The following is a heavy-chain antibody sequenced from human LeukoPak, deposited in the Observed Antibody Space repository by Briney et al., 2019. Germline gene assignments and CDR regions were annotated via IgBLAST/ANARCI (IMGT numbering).Heavy chain of an antibody. J-gene: IGHJ3*02. CDR3: ARGGSYLSAFDI. D-gene: IGHD1-26*01. CDR2: ISSSGSNT. V-gene: IGHV3-23*01. Sequence: PGGSLRLSCVASGFTFSSYTMYWVRQAPGKGLEWVSGISSSGSNTYYADSVKGRFTISRDNAKNTEYLQMNSLRAEDTAVYYCARGGSYLSAFDIWGQGTMVTVSS. CDR1: GFTFSSYT.